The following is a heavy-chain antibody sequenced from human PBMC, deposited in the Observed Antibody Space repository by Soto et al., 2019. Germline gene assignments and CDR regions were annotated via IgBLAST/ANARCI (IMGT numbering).Heavy chain of an antibody. D-gene: IGHD4-17*01. Sequence: EVQLVESGGGLVQPGGSLRLSCAASGLTFSDRYMDWVRQAPGKGLEWVGLIRKKTNSYTTEYAASVKGRFIISRDDSTNSLYLQMSSLKTEDTAVYYCTTVTTVDYYFDYWGQGTLVTVSS. CDR1: GLTFSDRY. V-gene: IGHV3-72*01. CDR2: IRKKTNSYTT. CDR3: TTVTTVDYYFDY. J-gene: IGHJ4*02.